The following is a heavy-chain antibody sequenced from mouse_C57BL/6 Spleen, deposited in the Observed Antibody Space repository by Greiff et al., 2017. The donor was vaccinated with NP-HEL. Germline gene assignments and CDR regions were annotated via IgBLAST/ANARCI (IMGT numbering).Heavy chain of an antibody. V-gene: IGHV1-62-2*01. Sequence: VQLQQSGAELVKPGASVKLSCKASGYTFTEYTIHWVKQRSGQGLEWIGWFYPGSGSIKYNEKFKDKATLTADKSSSTVYMELSSLTSEASAVYFCARHEEGSQLTGNFDYWGQGTTLTVSS. CDR3: ARHEEGSQLTGNFDY. CDR1: GYTFTEYT. J-gene: IGHJ2*01. D-gene: IGHD4-1*01. CDR2: FYPGSGSI.